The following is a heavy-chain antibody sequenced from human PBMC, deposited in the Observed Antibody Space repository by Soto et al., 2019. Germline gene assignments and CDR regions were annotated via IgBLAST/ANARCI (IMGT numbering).Heavy chain of an antibody. V-gene: IGHV3-23*01. CDR3: AQADLLGYCAGGRCYSLDY. CDR1: GFTFSTYA. Sequence: EVQVLESGGGLVQPGGSLRLSCAASGFTFSTYAMSWVRQAPGKGLEWVSGISGGGGSTYYADSVKGRFTISRDHSKNTLYLPMNNLRAEEPAVYYCAQADLLGYCAGGRCYSLDYWGQGTLVTVSS. D-gene: IGHD2-15*01. J-gene: IGHJ4*02. CDR2: ISGGGGST.